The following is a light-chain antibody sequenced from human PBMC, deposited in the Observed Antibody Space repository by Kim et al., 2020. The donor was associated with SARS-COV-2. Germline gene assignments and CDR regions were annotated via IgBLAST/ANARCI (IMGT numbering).Light chain of an antibody. CDR3: QQYGSSPYT. V-gene: IGKV3-20*01. CDR2: GAS. Sequence: WSPGERATRSCRASQSVSSSYLVWYQQKPGQAPRLLIYGASSRATGIPDRFSGSGSGTDFTLTISRLEPEDFAVYYCQQYGSSPYTFGQGTKLEI. CDR1: QSVSSSY. J-gene: IGKJ2*01.